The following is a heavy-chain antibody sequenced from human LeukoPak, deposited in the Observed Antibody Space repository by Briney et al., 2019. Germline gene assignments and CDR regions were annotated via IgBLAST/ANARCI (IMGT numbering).Heavy chain of an antibody. CDR3: VRRVNTYGGWFDR. J-gene: IGHJ5*02. D-gene: IGHD5-18*01. Sequence: SETLSLTCSVSGDSISSSNFHWGWIRPSPGKGLEWIGTIDYRGKTFYNPSLNNRVTISADTSRNQLSLKLSSVTATDTAIYYCVRRVNTYGGWFDRWGQGALVTVSS. V-gene: IGHV4-39*01. CDR2: IDYRGKT. CDR1: GDSISSSNFH.